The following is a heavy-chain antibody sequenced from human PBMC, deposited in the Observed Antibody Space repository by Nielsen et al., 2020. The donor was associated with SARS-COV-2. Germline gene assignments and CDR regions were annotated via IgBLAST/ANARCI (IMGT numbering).Heavy chain of an antibody. CDR2: ISWNSGGI. CDR3: ANLVTSPNYGMDV. V-gene: IGHV3-9*01. D-gene: IGHD3-9*01. Sequence: SLKISCAASGFTFDDYAMHWVRQAPGKGLEWVSGISWNSGGIGYADSVKGRFTISRDNAKNSLYLQMNSLRAEDTALYYCANLVTSPNYGMDVWGQGTTVTVSS. CDR1: GFTFDDYA. J-gene: IGHJ6*02.